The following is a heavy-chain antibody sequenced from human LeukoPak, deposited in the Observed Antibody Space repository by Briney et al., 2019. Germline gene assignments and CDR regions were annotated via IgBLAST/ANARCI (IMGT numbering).Heavy chain of an antibody. CDR1: GSTVSTNY. Sequence: PGGSLRLSFAASGSTVSTNYMSWVRQAPGKGLEWVSIIYGGGDTFYTDSVKGRFTVSRDSSKNTLLLQMNSLRPEDTAVYYCANSGNGYTPLDFVYWGQGTLVTVSS. CDR3: ANSGNGYTPLDFVY. D-gene: IGHD3-22*01. J-gene: IGHJ4*02. V-gene: IGHV3-66*01. CDR2: IYGGGDT.